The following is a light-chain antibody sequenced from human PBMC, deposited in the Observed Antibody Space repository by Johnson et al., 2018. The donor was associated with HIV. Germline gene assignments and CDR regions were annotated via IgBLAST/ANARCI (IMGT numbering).Light chain of an antibody. CDR2: ENN. V-gene: IGLV1-51*02. J-gene: IGLJ1*01. CDR3: GTWASSLSAGYV. Sequence: QSVLTQPPSVSAAPGQRVTISCSGGIANIGNNYVSWYQQLPGTAPKLLIYENNKRPSGSPDRFSGSNSATSAPLGSTGRTTGDEADYYCGTWASSLSAGYVFGTGTKVTVL. CDR1: IANIGNNY.